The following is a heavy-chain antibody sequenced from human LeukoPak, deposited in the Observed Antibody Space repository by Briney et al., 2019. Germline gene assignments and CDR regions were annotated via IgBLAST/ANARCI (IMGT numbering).Heavy chain of an antibody. D-gene: IGHD3-10*01. CDR3: ARTRYYYNSRSYGAPYYFDY. V-gene: IGHV4-59*08. CDR2: IYYSGST. Sequence: SETLSLTCTVSGVSISSYYWSWIRQPPGKGLEWIGYIYYSGSTNYNPSLKSRVTISVDTSKNQFSLKLSSVTAADTAVYYCARTRYYYNSRSYGAPYYFDYWGQGTLVTVSS. CDR1: GVSISSYY. J-gene: IGHJ4*02.